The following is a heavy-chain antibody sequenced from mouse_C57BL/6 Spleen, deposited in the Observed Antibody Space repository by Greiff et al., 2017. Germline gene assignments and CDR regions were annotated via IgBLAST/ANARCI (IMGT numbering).Heavy chain of an antibody. J-gene: IGHJ3*01. V-gene: IGHV5-4*03. CDR1: GFTFSSYA. CDR2: ISDGGSYT. D-gene: IGHD1-1*01. Sequence: EVNVVESGGGLVKPGGSLKLSCAASGFTFSSYAMSWVRQTPEKRLEWVATISDGGSYTYYPDNVKGRFTISRDNAKNNLYRQMSHLKSEDTAMYYCARGTTVPFAYWGQGTLVTVSA. CDR3: ARGTTVPFAY.